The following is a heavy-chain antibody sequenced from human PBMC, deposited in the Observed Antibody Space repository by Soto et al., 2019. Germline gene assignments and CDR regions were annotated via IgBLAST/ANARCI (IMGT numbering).Heavy chain of an antibody. CDR1: SGSISGYY. CDR3: ARVHGYMDGFPFDY. J-gene: IGHJ4*01. CDR2: VHYSGST. V-gene: IGHV4-59*01. Sequence: SETLSLTCTVSSGSISGYYWSWIRQPPGKGLEWVGYVHYSGSTNYNPSLKGRVSISLDTSKNQFSLKLKSVTPADTAVYYCARVHGYMDGFPFDYWGHGSLVTVSS. D-gene: IGHD5-18*01.